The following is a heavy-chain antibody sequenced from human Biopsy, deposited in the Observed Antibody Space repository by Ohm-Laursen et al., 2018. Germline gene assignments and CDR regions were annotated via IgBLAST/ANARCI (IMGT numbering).Heavy chain of an antibody. D-gene: IGHD3-10*02. CDR3: AKVYNMFGQPSPDAFDI. Sequence: LRLSCAAPGFTFSSYGMSWVRQAPGKGLEWVAVISYDGSNTYYEDSVKGRFIISRDNSKNTLYLQMNSLGAEDTAVYYCAKVYNMFGQPSPDAFDIWGQGTMVTVSS. V-gene: IGHV3-30*18. J-gene: IGHJ3*02. CDR2: ISYDGSNT. CDR1: GFTFSSYG.